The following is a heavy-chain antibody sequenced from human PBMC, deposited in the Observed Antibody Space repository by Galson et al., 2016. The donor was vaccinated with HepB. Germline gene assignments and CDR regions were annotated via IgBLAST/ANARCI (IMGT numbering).Heavy chain of an antibody. CDR2: IDNNGDNI. D-gene: IGHD3-3*01. Sequence: SLRLSCAASGFAFNSYAMHWVRQAPGKGLECVSAIDNNGDNIYYADSVKGRFTISRDSSKYTLYLQMNSLRPEDPAVYYCVKDQPVSDFWSSYYSYFDYWGQGTLVTVSS. J-gene: IGHJ4*02. CDR3: VKDQPVSDFWSSYYSYFDY. CDR1: GFAFNSYA. V-gene: IGHV3-64D*06.